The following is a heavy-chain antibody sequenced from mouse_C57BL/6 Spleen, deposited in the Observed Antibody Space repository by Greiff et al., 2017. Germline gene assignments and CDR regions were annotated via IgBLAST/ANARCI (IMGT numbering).Heavy chain of an antibody. CDR1: GYSITSGYY. Sequence: VQLQQSGPGLVKPSQSLSLTCSVTGYSITSGYYWNWIRQFPGNKLEWMGYISYDGSNNYNPSLKNRISITRDTSKNQFFLKLNSVTTEDTATYYCAREGTGDYFDYWGQGTTLTVSS. CDR2: ISYDGSN. J-gene: IGHJ2*01. CDR3: AREGTGDYFDY. D-gene: IGHD4-1*01. V-gene: IGHV3-6*01.